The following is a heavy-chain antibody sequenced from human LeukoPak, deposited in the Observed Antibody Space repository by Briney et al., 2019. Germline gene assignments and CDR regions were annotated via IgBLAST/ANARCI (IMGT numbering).Heavy chain of an antibody. CDR1: GFTFSIYE. V-gene: IGHV3-48*03. CDR3: ARDRAPYGSGRKDAFDI. CDR2: ISSSGSTI. Sequence: GGSLRLSCAASGFTFSIYEMNWVRQAPGKGLEWVSYISSSGSTIHYADSVKGRFTISRDNAKNSLYLQMNSLRAEDTAVYYCARDRAPYGSGRKDAFDIWGQGTMVTVSS. D-gene: IGHD3-10*01. J-gene: IGHJ3*02.